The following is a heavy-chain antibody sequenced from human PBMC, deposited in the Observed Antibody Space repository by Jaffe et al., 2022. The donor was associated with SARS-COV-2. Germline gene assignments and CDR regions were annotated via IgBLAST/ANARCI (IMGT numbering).Heavy chain of an antibody. CDR1: GYSFSSYW. CDR2: IFPGDSDT. Sequence: EVQLVQSGAEVKKPGESLKISCKGSGYSFSSYWIAWVRQMPGKGLEWMGIIFPGDSDTRYNPSFQGQVTISADKAITTAYLQWSSLRPSDTAMYFCARSGGRGPQSPFPHWGQGTLVTVSS. V-gene: IGHV5-51*01. CDR3: ARSGGRGPQSPFPH. J-gene: IGHJ1*01. D-gene: IGHD3-16*01.